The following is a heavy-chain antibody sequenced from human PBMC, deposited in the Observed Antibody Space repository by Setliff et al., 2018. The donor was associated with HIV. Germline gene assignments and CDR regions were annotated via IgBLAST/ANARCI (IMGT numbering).Heavy chain of an antibody. V-gene: IGHV3-21*01. J-gene: IGHJ4*02. CDR1: GFTLTKYT. D-gene: IGHD2-21*02. CDR3: MRWGLPYAIDY. CDR2: ITNTSDYI. Sequence: GGSLRLSCEASGFTLTKYTMNWVRQAPGKGLEWVSSITNTSDYISYGDSVKGRFTISRDNAKNSLYLQMNSRRAEDTAMYYCMRWGLPYAIDYWGQGMLVTVSS.